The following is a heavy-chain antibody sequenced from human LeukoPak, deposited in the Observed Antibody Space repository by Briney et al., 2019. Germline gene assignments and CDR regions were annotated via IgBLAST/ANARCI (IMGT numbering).Heavy chain of an antibody. CDR3: AKDSNVDLYYFDY. Sequence: GGSLRLSCAASKFTFSDYAMSWVRQAPGKGLEWVSAISGSGGNTYYADSVKGRFTISRDNSKNTLYLQMNSLRAEDTAIYYCAKDSNVDLYYFDYWGQGTLVTVSS. CDR1: KFTFSDYA. CDR2: ISGSGGNT. D-gene: IGHD3/OR15-3a*01. V-gene: IGHV3-23*01. J-gene: IGHJ4*02.